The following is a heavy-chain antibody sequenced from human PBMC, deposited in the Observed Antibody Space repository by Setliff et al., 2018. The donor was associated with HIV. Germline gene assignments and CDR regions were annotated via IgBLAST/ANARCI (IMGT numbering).Heavy chain of an antibody. Sequence: PSETLSLTCGVSGYSISSGYYWGWIRQPPGKGLEWIGSIYHNGITYYNPSLKSRVTISVDTSKNQFSLTLNSVTAADTAVYYCARGSRQLTIFGVVFKTNYYFMDVWGKGTAVTVSS. J-gene: IGHJ6*03. CDR2: IYHNGIT. CDR1: GYSISSGYY. V-gene: IGHV4-38-2*01. CDR3: ARGSRQLTIFGVVFKTNYYFMDV. D-gene: IGHD3-3*01.